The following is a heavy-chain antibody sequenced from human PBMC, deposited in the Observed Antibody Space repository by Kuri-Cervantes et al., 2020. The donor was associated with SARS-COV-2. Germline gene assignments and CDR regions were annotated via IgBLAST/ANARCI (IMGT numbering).Heavy chain of an antibody. CDR3: ARDLSWAAAGSLDY. V-gene: IGHV3-66*01. CDR2: IYSGGST. Sequence: GGSLRLSCAASGLTVSSNYMSWVRQAPGKGLEWVSVIYSGGSTYYADSVKGRFTISRDNSKNTLYLQMNSLRAEDTAVYYCARDLSWAAAGSLDYWGQGTLVTVSS. D-gene: IGHD6-13*01. CDR1: GLTVSSNY. J-gene: IGHJ4*02.